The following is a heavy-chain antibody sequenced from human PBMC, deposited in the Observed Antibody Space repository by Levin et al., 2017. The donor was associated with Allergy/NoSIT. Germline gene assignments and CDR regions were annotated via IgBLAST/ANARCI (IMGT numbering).Heavy chain of an antibody. J-gene: IGHJ6*02. D-gene: IGHD5-18*01. CDR3: ARDTAMVTDDYGMDV. Sequence: PGGSLRLSCAASGFTFSDYHMNWIRQAPGKGLEWVSYITTSGSTIYYADSVKGRFTISRDDAKNSLYLQMNSLRVEDTALYYCARDTAMVTDDYGMDVWGQGTTVTVSS. CDR1: GFTFSDYH. V-gene: IGHV3-11*01. CDR2: ITTSGSTI.